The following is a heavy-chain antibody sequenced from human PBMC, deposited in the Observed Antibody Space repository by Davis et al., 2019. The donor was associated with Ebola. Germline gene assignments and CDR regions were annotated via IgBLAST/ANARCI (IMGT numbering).Heavy chain of an antibody. CDR3: ARVGYCSGGSCFYYYYYGMDV. CDR2: ISSSSSYI. CDR1: GFTFSSYG. J-gene: IGHJ6*02. V-gene: IGHV3-21*01. D-gene: IGHD2-15*01. Sequence: GGSLRLSCAASGFTFSSYGMHWVRQAPGKGLEWVPSISSSSSYIYYADSVKGRFTISRDNAKNLLYLQMNSLRAEDTAVYYCARVGYCSGGSCFYYYYYGMDVWGQGTTVTVSS.